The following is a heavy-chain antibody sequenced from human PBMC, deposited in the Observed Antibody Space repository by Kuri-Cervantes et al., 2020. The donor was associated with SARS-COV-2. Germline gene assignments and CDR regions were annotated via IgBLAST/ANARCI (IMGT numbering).Heavy chain of an antibody. Sequence: GESLKISCAASGFTFSSYGMHWVRQAPGKGLEWVAVIWYDGSNKYYAASVKGRFTISRDNYKNTLYLQMNSLRAEDTAVYYCARAPDSSGWYAGDAFDIWGQGTMVTVSS. CDR3: ARAPDSSGWYAGDAFDI. D-gene: IGHD6-19*01. J-gene: IGHJ3*02. V-gene: IGHV3-33*01. CDR2: IWYDGSNK. CDR1: GFTFSSYG.